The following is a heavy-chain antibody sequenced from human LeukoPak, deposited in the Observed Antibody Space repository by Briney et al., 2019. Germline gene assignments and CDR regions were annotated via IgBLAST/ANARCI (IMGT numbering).Heavy chain of an antibody. J-gene: IGHJ4*02. CDR2: INPNSGGT. D-gene: IGHD3-9*01. CDR1: GYTFTGYY. CDR3: ARSFSLTGSFDY. Sequence: ASVKVSCKASGYTFTGYYMHWVRQAPGQGLEWMGWINPNSGGTNYAQKFQGRVTMTRNTSISTAYMELSSLRSEDTAVYYCARSFSLTGSFDYWGQGTLVTVSS. V-gene: IGHV1-2*02.